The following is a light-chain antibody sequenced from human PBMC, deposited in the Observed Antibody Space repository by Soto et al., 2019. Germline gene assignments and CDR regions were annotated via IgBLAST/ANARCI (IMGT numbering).Light chain of an antibody. V-gene: IGLV2-18*01. Sequence: QSVLTQPPSVSGSPGQSVTISCTGTSIDVGNFDLVSWYQQPPGTAPKLLIYQVSNRPSGVPDRFSGSQSGNTASLTISGLQVEDEADYYCSLKTSSVTWVFXGGTKVTVL. J-gene: IGLJ3*02. CDR2: QVS. CDR1: SIDVGNFDL. CDR3: SLKTSSVTWV.